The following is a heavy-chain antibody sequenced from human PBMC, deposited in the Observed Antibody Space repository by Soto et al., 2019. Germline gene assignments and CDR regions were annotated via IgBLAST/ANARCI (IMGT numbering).Heavy chain of an antibody. V-gene: IGHV3-23*01. D-gene: IGHD6-13*01. CDR1: GFTFTNYA. J-gene: IGHJ4*02. CDR2: ITRSGAVI. Sequence: EVQLLESGGGLLQPGGSLRLSCAASGFTFTNYAMSWVRQAPGKGLERVSGITRSGAVISYADSVKGRFTISRDTSQNTLFLEITTLGAADTAVYYCAKHPKGSSWSDFDYWCQGTLVTVSS. CDR3: AKHPKGSSWSDFDY.